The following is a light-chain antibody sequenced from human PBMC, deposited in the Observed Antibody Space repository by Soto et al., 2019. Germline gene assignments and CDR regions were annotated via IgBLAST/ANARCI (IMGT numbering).Light chain of an antibody. J-gene: IGKJ1*01. V-gene: IGKV3-20*01. CDR3: QQYGNSPQT. CDR1: QSVTSNC. CDR2: DSS. Sequence: EIVLTQSPGTLSLSPGETATLSCRASQSVTSNCLAWYQQKPGQAPRLLIYDSSSRATDIPDRFSGSGSGTDFTLTISRLGPEDFAVYYCQQYGNSPQTFGQGTKVEIK.